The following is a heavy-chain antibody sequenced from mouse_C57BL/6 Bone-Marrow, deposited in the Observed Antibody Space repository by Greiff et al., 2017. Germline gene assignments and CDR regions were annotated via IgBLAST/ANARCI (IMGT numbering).Heavy chain of an antibody. Sequence: QVQLQQSGAELMKPGASVKLSCKATGYTFTGHWIEWVKQRPGHGLEWIGEILPGSGSTNYNEKFKGKATFTADPSSNTAYMQLSSLTTDDSAIYYCAALYYRAMDYWGQGTSVTVSS. V-gene: IGHV1-9*01. CDR2: ILPGSGST. CDR1: GYTFTGHW. J-gene: IGHJ4*01. D-gene: IGHD1-1*01. CDR3: AALYYRAMDY.